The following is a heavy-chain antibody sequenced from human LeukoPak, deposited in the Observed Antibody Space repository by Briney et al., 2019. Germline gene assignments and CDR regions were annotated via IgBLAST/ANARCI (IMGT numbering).Heavy chain of an antibody. CDR3: AKGYIIAGRQWYLDL. Sequence: GGSLRLSCAASGFTFSSYSMNWVRQAPGKGLEWVSSISSSSSYIYYADSVKGRFTISRDNAKNSLYLQMNSLRAEDTAVYYCAKGYIIAGRQWYLDLWGRGTLVGVSS. J-gene: IGHJ2*01. CDR1: GFTFSSYS. V-gene: IGHV3-21*01. CDR2: ISSSSSYI. D-gene: IGHD6-13*01.